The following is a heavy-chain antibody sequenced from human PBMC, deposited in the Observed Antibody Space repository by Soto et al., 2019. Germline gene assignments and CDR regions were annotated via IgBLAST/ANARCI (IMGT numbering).Heavy chain of an antibody. V-gene: IGHV4-59*12. J-gene: IGHJ4*02. CDR1: GGSINTYY. CDR3: ARIGRWRYKRLDY. D-gene: IGHD1-20*01. Sequence: PSETLSLTCTVPGGSINTYYWSWIRQSPGKGLEWIGNIYHSGSTNYNPSLKSRVHISVNTSKNQFSLKLSSVTAADAAVFYCARIGRWRYKRLDYWGQGTLVTVSS. CDR2: IYHSGST.